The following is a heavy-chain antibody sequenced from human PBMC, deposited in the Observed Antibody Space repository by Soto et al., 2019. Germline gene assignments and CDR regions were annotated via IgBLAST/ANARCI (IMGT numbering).Heavy chain of an antibody. CDR3: ARAVLWFGESYGMDV. J-gene: IGHJ6*02. CDR2: VYSSGST. Sequence: SETLSLTCAVSGASFGTYYCSWIRQPPGKGLEWIGYVYSSGSTHYNPSLQSRVTISADTSKNQVSLKVNSVTAADTAVYYCARAVLWFGESYGMDVWGQGTTVTVSS. CDR1: GASFGTYY. V-gene: IGHV4-59*01. D-gene: IGHD3-10*01.